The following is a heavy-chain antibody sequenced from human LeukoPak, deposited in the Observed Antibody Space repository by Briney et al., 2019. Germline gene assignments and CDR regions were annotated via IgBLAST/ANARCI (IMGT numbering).Heavy chain of an antibody. CDR1: GGSVSSSSYY. CDR2: INHSGST. V-gene: IGHV4-39*07. Sequence: SETLSLTCTVSGGSVSSSSYYWSWIRQPPGKGLEWIGEINHSGSTNYNPSLKSRVTISVDTSKNQFSLKLSSVTAADTAVYYCARLTGCSSTSCYAVDYWGQGTLVTVSS. CDR3: ARLTGCSSTSCYAVDY. J-gene: IGHJ4*02. D-gene: IGHD2-2*01.